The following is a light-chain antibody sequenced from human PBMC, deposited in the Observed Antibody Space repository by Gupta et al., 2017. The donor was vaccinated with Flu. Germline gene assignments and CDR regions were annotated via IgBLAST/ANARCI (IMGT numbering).Light chain of an antibody. V-gene: IGKV3-11*01. CDR1: QSVRDY. Sequence: EIVLTLSPATLSLSPGERATLSCRASQSVRDYFAWYQQKPGQPPRLLIYDSSRRAAGVPARFSGSGSGTEFTLTISSLESEDFAVYYCQQRSNCLSTFGQGTRVEIK. CDR2: DSS. CDR3: QQRSNCLST. J-gene: IGKJ5*01.